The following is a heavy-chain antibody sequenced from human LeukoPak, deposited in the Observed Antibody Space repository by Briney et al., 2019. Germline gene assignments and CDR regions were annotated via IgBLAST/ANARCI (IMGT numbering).Heavy chain of an antibody. CDR2: IYTSGST. CDR3: GRGPYYDSSKTSSFDV. V-gene: IGHV4-4*08. Sequence: SETLSLTCTASGCSISSYYWHWIRQPPGKGLEWIGYIYTSGSTNYYPSLKNRVTMSIDTSKNHFSLKLSSVTAADTAVYYCGRGPYYDSSKTSSFDVWGQGTMVTVSS. D-gene: IGHD3-22*01. CDR1: GCSISSYY. J-gene: IGHJ3*01.